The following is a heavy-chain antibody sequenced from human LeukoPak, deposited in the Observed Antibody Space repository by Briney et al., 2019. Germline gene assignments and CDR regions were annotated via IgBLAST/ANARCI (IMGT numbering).Heavy chain of an antibody. CDR3: ARQFGSGLWYFDL. D-gene: IGHD3-10*01. CDR2: ISDSGRT. Sequence: SETLSLTCTVSGGSISSGSSDYYWGWIRQPPGKGLDWIGSISDSGRTYYNPSLKSRVTVSVDTSKNQFSLNLSSVTAADTAVYYCARQFGSGLWYFDLWGRGTLVTVSS. CDR1: GGSISSGSSDYY. J-gene: IGHJ2*01. V-gene: IGHV4-39*01.